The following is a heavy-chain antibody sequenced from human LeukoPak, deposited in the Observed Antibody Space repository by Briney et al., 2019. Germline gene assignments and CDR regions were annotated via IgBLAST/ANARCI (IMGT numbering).Heavy chain of an antibody. Sequence: GGSLRLSCAASGFTFSSYEMHWVRQAPGKGLEWVSYVSSSDSTIYYADSVKGRFTISRDNAKNSLYLQMNSLRAEDTAVYYCARDYGGSSPFDYWGQGTLVAVSS. CDR3: ARDYGGSSPFDY. V-gene: IGHV3-48*03. CDR2: VSSSDSTI. D-gene: IGHD4-23*01. J-gene: IGHJ4*02. CDR1: GFTFSSYE.